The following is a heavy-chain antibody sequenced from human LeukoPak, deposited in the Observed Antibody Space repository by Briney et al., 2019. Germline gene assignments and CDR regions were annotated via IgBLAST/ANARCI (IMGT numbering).Heavy chain of an antibody. CDR2: INPNSGGT. J-gene: IGHJ4*02. V-gene: IGHV1-2*06. Sequence: ASVKVSCKASGYTFTGYYMHWVRQAPGQGLEWMGRINPNSGGTNYAQKFQGRVTMTRDTSISTAYMEQSRLRSDDTAVYYCARGYCSGGSCYSIDYWGQGTLVTVSS. D-gene: IGHD2-15*01. CDR3: ARGYCSGGSCYSIDY. CDR1: GYTFTGYY.